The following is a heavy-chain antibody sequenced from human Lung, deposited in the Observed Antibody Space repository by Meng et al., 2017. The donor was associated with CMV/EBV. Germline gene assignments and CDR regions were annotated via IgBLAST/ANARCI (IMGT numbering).Heavy chain of an antibody. CDR3: ARMDCSSTSCLRDYYYYGMGV. J-gene: IGHJ6*02. D-gene: IGHD2-2*01. CDR1: GGTFSSYA. V-gene: IGHV1-69*05. Sequence: SVXVSXKASGGTFSSYAISWVRQAPGQGLEWMGGIIPIFGTANYAQKFQGRVKITTDESTSTAYMELSSLRSEDTAVYYCARMDCSSTSCLRDYYYYGMGVWXQGTXVTVSS. CDR2: IIPIFGTA.